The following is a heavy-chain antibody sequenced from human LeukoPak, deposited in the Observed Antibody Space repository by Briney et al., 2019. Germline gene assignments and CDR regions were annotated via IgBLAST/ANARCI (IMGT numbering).Heavy chain of an antibody. CDR3: AKERYSYGYPYFDY. Sequence: PGGSLRLSCSASGFTFSSYAMSWVRQAPGKGLEWVSTISGTGGSTYYAESVKGRFTISRDNSKNTLYLQMNSLRAEDTAVYYCAKERYSYGYPYFDYWGQGTLVTVSS. D-gene: IGHD5-18*01. J-gene: IGHJ4*02. V-gene: IGHV3-23*01. CDR1: GFTFSSYA. CDR2: ISGTGGST.